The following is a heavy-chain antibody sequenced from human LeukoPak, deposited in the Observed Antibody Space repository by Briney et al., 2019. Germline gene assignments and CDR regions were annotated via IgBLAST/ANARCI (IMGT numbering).Heavy chain of an antibody. D-gene: IGHD1-26*01. CDR3: ARSGQRIGWFDP. V-gene: IGHV4-39*02. CDR1: GGSISSSSYY. Sequence: SETLSLTCTVPGGSISSSSYYWGWIRQPPGKGLEWIGSIYYSGSTYYNPSLKSRVTISVDTSKNHFSLKLSSVTAADTAVYYCARSGQRIGWFDPWGQGTLVTVSS. CDR2: IYYSGST. J-gene: IGHJ5*02.